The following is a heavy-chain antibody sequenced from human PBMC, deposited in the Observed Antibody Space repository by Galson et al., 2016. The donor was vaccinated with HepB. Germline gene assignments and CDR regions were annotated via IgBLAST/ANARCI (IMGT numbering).Heavy chain of an antibody. J-gene: IGHJ6*02. CDR2: IRQDGSER. CDR1: GFSFSSYW. D-gene: IGHD3-22*01. V-gene: IGHV3-7*01. CDR3: ARDSINNIQHSDRSGYYYSYYGMDV. Sequence: SLRLSCAASGFSFSSYWMSWVRQAPGKGLEWVANIRQDGSERYYADSVKGRCTVSRDNAKNSLYLQMTSLRAEDTAVYFCARDSINNIQHSDRSGYYYSYYGMDVWGQGTTVIVSS.